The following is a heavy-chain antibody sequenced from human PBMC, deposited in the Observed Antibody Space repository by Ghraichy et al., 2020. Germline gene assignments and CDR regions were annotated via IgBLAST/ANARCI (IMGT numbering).Heavy chain of an antibody. CDR1: GGSISSGSYY. J-gene: IGHJ3*01. CDR3: ARVSNVGGVIP. CDR2: IYTSGST. V-gene: IGHV4-61*02. D-gene: IGHD2-21*01. Sequence: SETLSLTCTVSGGSISSGSYYWSWIRQPAGKGLEWIGRIYTSGSTNYNPSLKSRFTISVDTAKNQFSLKLSSVTAAATAVYYCARVSNVGGVIPWGQGTMVTVSS.